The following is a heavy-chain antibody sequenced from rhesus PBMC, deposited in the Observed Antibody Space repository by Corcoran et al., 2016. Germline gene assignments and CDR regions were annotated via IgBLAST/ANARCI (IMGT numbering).Heavy chain of an antibody. CDR2: FCGRRGTT. CDR3: AKAGVATDFDY. V-gene: IGHV4S2*01. CDR1: GASIGDNY. J-gene: IGHJ4*01. D-gene: IGHD1-44*01. Sequence: QVQLQESGPGLVRPSETLPLTCAVSGASIGDNYWSWIRLAPGSGLEWIGRFCGRRGTTDYHPSCNSRVAISIDTSHYKLSLSLKSVTAADTAVYYCAKAGVATDFDYWGQGVLVTVSS.